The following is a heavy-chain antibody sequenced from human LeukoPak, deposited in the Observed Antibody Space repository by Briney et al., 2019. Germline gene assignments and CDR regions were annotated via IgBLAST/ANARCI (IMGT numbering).Heavy chain of an antibody. J-gene: IGHJ3*02. D-gene: IGHD4-17*01. V-gene: IGHV3-23*01. CDR1: GFTFSSYA. CDR3: AKDRWNGDYGHAFDI. Sequence: PGGSLRLSCAASGFTFSSYAMSWVRQAPGKGLEWVSAISGSGGSPYYADSVKGRFTISRDNSKNTLYLQMNSLRAEDTAVYYCAKDRWNGDYGHAFDIWGQGTMVTVSS. CDR2: ISGSGGSP.